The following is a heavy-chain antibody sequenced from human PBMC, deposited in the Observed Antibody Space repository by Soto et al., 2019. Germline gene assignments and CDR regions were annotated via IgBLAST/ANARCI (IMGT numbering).Heavy chain of an antibody. J-gene: IGHJ4*02. V-gene: IGHV4-59*01. CDR1: GGSISRYY. D-gene: IGHD3-9*01. CDR3: ARAPPGILTGRPLHYFDY. Sequence: SETLSLTCTVSGGSISRYYWSWIRQPPGKGLEWIGYIYYSGSTNYNPSLKSRVTISVDTSKNQFSLKLSSVTAADTAVYYCARAPPGILTGRPLHYFDYWGQGTLVTVSS. CDR2: IYYSGST.